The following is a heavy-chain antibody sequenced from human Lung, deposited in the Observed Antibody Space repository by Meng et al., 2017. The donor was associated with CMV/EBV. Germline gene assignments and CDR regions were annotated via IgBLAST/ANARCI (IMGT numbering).Heavy chain of an antibody. J-gene: IGHJ6*02. V-gene: IGHV3-73*01. CDR3: TKDWSHAMDG. CDR1: GFSGSG. D-gene: IGHD1-1*01. Sequence: GGPLRSSCAVSGFSGSGIHWVRQASGKGLEWVGHSRSKDFSYATEFAASVKGRFTISRDESKNTAHLQMNSLKTEDTAVYYCTKDWSHAMDGGGQGPTVTVSS. CDR2: SRSKDFSYAT.